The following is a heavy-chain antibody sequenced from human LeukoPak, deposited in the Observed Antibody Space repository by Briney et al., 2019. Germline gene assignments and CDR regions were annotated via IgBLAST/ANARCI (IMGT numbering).Heavy chain of an antibody. CDR3: AGGGDWAPGAFDY. D-gene: IGHD2-21*02. CDR1: GGSISSSSYY. J-gene: IGHJ4*02. CDR2: IYYSGST. Sequence: NPSETLSLTCTVSGGSISSSSYYWGWIRQPPGKGLEWIGSIYYSGSTYYNPSLKSRVTISVDTSKNQFSLKLSSVTAADTAVYYCAGGGDWAPGAFDYWGQGTLVTVSS. V-gene: IGHV4-39*01.